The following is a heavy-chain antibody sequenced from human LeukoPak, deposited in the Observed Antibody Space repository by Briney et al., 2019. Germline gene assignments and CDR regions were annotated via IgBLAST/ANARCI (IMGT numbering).Heavy chain of an antibody. J-gene: IGHJ4*02. V-gene: IGHV3-48*01. CDR3: VRDNPRCCGVVPANIDDY. CDR1: GFTFSRDS. CDR2: ISHDSAII. D-gene: IGHD2-15*01. Sequence: AGGSLRLSCAASGFTFSRDSMNWVRQAPGKGLEWISYISHDSAIIYYADSVRGRLTISRDNAKNSLYLQMHSLRAEDTAVYYCVRDNPRCCGVVPANIDDYWGQGALVTVSS.